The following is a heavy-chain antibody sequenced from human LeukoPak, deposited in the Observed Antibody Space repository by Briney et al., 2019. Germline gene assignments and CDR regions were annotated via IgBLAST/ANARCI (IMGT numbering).Heavy chain of an antibody. CDR3: ARGFAAPAAMYFDY. J-gene: IGHJ4*02. CDR2: IWYDGSNK. D-gene: IGHD2-2*01. CDR1: VFTFSSYG. V-gene: IGHV3-33*01. Sequence: GGSLRLSCAASVFTFSSYGTHWVRQAPGKGLEWVAVIWYDGSNKYYADSVKGRFTISRDNSKNTLYLQMNSLRAEDTAVYYCARGFAAPAAMYFDYWGQGTLVTVSS.